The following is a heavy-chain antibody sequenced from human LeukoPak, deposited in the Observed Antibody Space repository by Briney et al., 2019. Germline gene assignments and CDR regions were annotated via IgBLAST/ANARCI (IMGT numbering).Heavy chain of an antibody. Sequence: PSETLSLTCTVSGGSISSYYWSWIRQPPGKGLEWIGYIYYSGSTNYNPSLKSRVTISVDTSKNQFSLKLSSVTAADTAVYYCARLEEGYGSGRRENYYYYYMDVWGKGTTVTISS. CDR3: ARLEEGYGSGRRENYYYYYMDV. V-gene: IGHV4-59*01. CDR1: GGSISSYY. J-gene: IGHJ6*03. D-gene: IGHD3-10*01. CDR2: IYYSGST.